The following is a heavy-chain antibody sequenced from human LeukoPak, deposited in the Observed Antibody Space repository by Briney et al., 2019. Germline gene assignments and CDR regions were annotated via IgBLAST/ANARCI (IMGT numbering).Heavy chain of an antibody. Sequence: GGSLRLSCAASGFIFSNYGMSWVRQAPGKGLEWVSAISDSGGDTYYADSVKGRFTTSKDISKNTLHLQMNNLRAEDTAVYYCAKRVPYSSSSVYFDYWGQGTLVTVSS. D-gene: IGHD6-6*01. CDR3: AKRVPYSSSSVYFDY. CDR2: ISDSGGDT. V-gene: IGHV3-23*01. J-gene: IGHJ4*02. CDR1: GFIFSNYG.